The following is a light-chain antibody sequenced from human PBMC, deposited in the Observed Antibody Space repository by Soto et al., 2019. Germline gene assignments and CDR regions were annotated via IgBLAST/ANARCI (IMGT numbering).Light chain of an antibody. CDR2: DVS. Sequence: QGDLTQPASVSVSPGQSITISCAGTSSDVGGYNYVSWYQQHPGRAPKLVISDVSNRPSGVSNRFSGSKSGSTASLTISGLQAEDEADYYCGSYTSSTAHVFGTGTKVTVL. V-gene: IGLV2-14*01. J-gene: IGLJ1*01. CDR1: SSDVGGYNY. CDR3: GSYTSSTAHV.